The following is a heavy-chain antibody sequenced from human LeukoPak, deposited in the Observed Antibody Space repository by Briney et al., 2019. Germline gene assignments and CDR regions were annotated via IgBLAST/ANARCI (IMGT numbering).Heavy chain of an antibody. CDR2: ISGSGGNT. J-gene: IGHJ4*02. CDR3: AKVVSGYHFDY. CDR1: GFTFSSYG. Sequence: PGGSLRLSCAASGFTFSSYGMSWVRRAPGKGPEWVSGISGSGGNTYYADSVKGRFTISRDNFQNTLYLQMNTRGDEGTVVYYCAKVVSGYHFDYWGQGTLVTVSS. D-gene: IGHD5-12*01. V-gene: IGHV3-23*01.